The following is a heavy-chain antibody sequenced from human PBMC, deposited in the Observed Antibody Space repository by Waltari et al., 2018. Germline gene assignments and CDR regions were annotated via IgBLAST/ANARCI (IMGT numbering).Heavy chain of an antibody. Sequence: EVQLLESGGGLVQPGGSLRLSCAASGFTFSSYAMSWVRKAPGKGLEWVSAISGSGGSTYYADSVKGRFTISRDNSKNTLYLQMNSLRAEDTAVYYCARLSSALDYFDYWGQGTLVTVSS. J-gene: IGHJ4*02. V-gene: IGHV3-23*01. CDR3: ARLSSALDYFDY. CDR1: GFTFSSYA. D-gene: IGHD6-6*01. CDR2: ISGSGGST.